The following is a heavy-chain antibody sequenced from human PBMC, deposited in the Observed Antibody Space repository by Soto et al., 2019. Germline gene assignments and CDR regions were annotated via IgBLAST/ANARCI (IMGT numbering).Heavy chain of an antibody. CDR3: ARGGSEVATMGVFDY. Sequence: GESLKISCAASGFTFSSYWMSWVRQAPGKGLEWVANIKQDGSEKYYVDSVKGRFTISRDNAKNSLYLQMNSLRAEDTAVYYCARGGSEVATMGVFDYWGQGTLVTVSS. CDR1: GFTFSSYW. J-gene: IGHJ4*02. V-gene: IGHV3-7*01. CDR2: IKQDGSEK. D-gene: IGHD5-12*01.